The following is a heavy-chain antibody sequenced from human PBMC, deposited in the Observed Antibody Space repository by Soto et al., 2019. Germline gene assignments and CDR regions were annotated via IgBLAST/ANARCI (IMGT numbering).Heavy chain of an antibody. Sequence: ASVKVSCKASGGTFSSYAIRWVRQAPGQGLEWMGGIIPIFGTANYAQKFQGRVTITADESTSTAYMELSSLRSEDTAVYYCARDRGGPFDYWGQGTLVTVSS. CDR3: ARDRGGPFDY. CDR2: IIPIFGTA. J-gene: IGHJ4*02. CDR1: GGTFSSYA. V-gene: IGHV1-69*13. D-gene: IGHD3-10*01.